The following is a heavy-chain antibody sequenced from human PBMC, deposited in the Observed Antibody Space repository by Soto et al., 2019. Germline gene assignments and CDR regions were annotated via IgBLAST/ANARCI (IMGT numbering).Heavy chain of an antibody. Sequence: QVQLVQSGAEVKKPGASVKVSCKASGYTFTYYDINWVRQATGQGPEWMGWMSPNRDNTGYAQKFQGRATMTWNTSISTAYMELSSLRSEDTAVYYCARGIDQGMDFWGQGTTVTVSS. V-gene: IGHV1-8*01. CDR2: MSPNRDNT. J-gene: IGHJ6*02. CDR3: ARGIDQGMDF. D-gene: IGHD3-22*01. CDR1: GYTFTYYD.